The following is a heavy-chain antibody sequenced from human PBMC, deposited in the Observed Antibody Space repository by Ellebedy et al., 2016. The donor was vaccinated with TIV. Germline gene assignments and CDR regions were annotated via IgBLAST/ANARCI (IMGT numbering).Heavy chain of an antibody. D-gene: IGHD3-10*01. CDR3: AKDHYYGSGSYYTNFDY. J-gene: IGHJ4*02. Sequence: GESLKISCAASGFTFSSYEMNWVRQAPGKGLEWVSYISSSGSTIYYADSVKGRFTISRDNAKNSLYLQMNSLRAEDTAVYYCAKDHYYGSGSYYTNFDYWGQGTLVTVSS. CDR2: ISSSGSTI. CDR1: GFTFSSYE. V-gene: IGHV3-48*03.